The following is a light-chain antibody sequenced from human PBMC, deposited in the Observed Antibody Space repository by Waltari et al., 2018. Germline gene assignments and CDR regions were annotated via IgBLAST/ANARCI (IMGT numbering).Light chain of an antibody. CDR1: SSDFGSYNL. CDR3: CSYAGSGTLDVV. J-gene: IGLJ2*01. Sequence: QSALTQPASVSGSPGQSITISCTGASSDFGSYNLVSWYQQHPGKAPKVMIYEVTKRPSGVSARFSGSRSGNTASLTISGLRPEDEADYYCCSYAGSGTLDVVFGGGTKLTVL. V-gene: IGLV2-23*02. CDR2: EVT.